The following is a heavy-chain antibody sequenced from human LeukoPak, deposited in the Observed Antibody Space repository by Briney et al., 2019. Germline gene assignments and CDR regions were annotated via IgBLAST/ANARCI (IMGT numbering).Heavy chain of an antibody. V-gene: IGHV3-30*03. J-gene: IGHJ4*02. Sequence: GGSLRLSCAASGFSFRAYGMHWVRQAPGKGLEWVAVISDDGSNEYYSDSVKGQFTISGDNSRNSLYLQMNSLRAEDTAVYYCARMHYFDYWGQGTLVTVSS. CDR2: ISDDGSNE. CDR3: ARMHYFDY. CDR1: GFSFRAYG.